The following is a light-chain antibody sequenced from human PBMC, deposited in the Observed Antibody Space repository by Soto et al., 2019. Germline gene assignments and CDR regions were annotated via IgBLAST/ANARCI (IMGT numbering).Light chain of an antibody. CDR2: DAS. V-gene: IGKV3-11*01. J-gene: IGKJ5*01. CDR1: QTISTY. Sequence: EIVLGQARRSISWSPWENATSFCRVSQTISTYLAWYQQKPGQAPRLLIYDASTRATGIPARFSGSGSGTDFTLTISYLEPEDFAVYYCRQRSHWPITFGQGTRLEIK. CDR3: RQRSHWPIT.